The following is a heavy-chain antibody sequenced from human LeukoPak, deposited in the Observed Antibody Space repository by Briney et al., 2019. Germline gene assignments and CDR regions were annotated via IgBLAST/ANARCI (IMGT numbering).Heavy chain of an antibody. Sequence: GASVKVSCKAPGGTFSSYAISWVRQAPGQGLEWMGGIIPIFGTANYAQKFQGRVTITADESTSTAYMELSSLRSEDTAVYYCARDARYYYGSGSYGRNWFDPWGQGTLVTVSS. CDR2: IIPIFGTA. D-gene: IGHD3-10*01. J-gene: IGHJ5*02. CDR1: GGTFSSYA. V-gene: IGHV1-69*13. CDR3: ARDARYYYGSGSYGRNWFDP.